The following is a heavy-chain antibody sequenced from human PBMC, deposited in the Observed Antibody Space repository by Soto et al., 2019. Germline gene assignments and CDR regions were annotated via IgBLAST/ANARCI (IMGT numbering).Heavy chain of an antibody. J-gene: IGHJ6*02. CDR1: GYTFTSYG. V-gene: IGHV1-18*01. CDR3: ARSPYYYDSSGYVGYYYGMDV. CDR2: ISAYNGNT. D-gene: IGHD3-22*01. Sequence: QVQLVQSGAEVKKPGASVKVSCKASGYTFTSYGISWVRQAPGQVLEWMGWISAYNGNTNYAQKLQGRVTMTTDTSTSTAYMELRSLRSDDTAVYYCARSPYYYDSSGYVGYYYGMDVWGQGTTVTVSS.